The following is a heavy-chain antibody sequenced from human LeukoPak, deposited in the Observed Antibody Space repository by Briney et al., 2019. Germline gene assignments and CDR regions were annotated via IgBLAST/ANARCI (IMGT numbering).Heavy chain of an antibody. Sequence: PSETLSLTCAVYGGSFSGYYWSWIRQPPGKGPEWIGEINHSGSTNYNPSLKSRVTISVDTSKNQFSLKLSSVTAADTAVYYCARSRTIPYGSGSYYRFDYWGQGTLVTVSS. CDR1: GGSFSGYY. V-gene: IGHV4-34*01. D-gene: IGHD3-10*01. CDR2: INHSGST. J-gene: IGHJ4*02. CDR3: ARSRTIPYGSGSYYRFDY.